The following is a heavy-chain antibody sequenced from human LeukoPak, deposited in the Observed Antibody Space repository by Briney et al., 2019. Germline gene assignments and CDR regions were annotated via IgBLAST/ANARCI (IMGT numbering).Heavy chain of an antibody. J-gene: IGHJ2*01. Sequence: ASVKVSCKASGYTFTGYYMHWVRQAPGQGLEWMGWINPNSGGTNYAQKFQGRVTMTRDTSISTAYMELSRLRSDDTAVYYCARAYGSGYEYFDLWGRGTLVTVSS. V-gene: IGHV1-2*02. CDR2: INPNSGGT. CDR1: GYTFTGYY. CDR3: ARAYGSGYEYFDL. D-gene: IGHD3-22*01.